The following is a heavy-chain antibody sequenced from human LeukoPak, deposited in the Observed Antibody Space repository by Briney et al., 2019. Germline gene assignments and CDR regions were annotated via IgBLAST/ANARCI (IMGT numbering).Heavy chain of an antibody. J-gene: IGHJ3*02. CDR3: AINSLGYCTNGVCYLNAFDI. Sequence: SVKVSCEASGRTFSSYAISWVRQAPGQGLEWMGGIIPIFGTANYAQKFQGRVTITADESTSTAYMELSSLRSEDTAVYYCAINSLGYCTNGVCYLNAFDIWGQGTMVTVSS. V-gene: IGHV1-69*01. D-gene: IGHD2-8*01. CDR1: GRTFSSYA. CDR2: IIPIFGTA.